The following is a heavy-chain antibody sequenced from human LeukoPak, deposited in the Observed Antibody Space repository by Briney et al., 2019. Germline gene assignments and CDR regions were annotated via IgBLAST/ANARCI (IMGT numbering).Heavy chain of an antibody. J-gene: IGHJ3*02. V-gene: IGHV4-61*09. Sequence: TLSLTCSVSGGSINGGSYYWSWIRQPAGKPLEWIGHIFTTGSTSYNPSLRTRVTISEDSSKDQFSLNLKSVTAADTAVYYCARETTVVTFGAFDIWGQGTMVTVSS. CDR1: GGSINGGSYY. CDR2: IFTTGST. CDR3: ARETTVVTFGAFDI. D-gene: IGHD4-23*01.